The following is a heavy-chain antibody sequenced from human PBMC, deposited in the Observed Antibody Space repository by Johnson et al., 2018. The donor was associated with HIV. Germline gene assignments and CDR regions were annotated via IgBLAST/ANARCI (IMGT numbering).Heavy chain of an antibody. V-gene: IGHV3-66*01. D-gene: IGHD2-2*01. J-gene: IGHJ3*02. Sequence: VQLVESGGGLVQRGGSLRLSCVASGVTVSNNYMIWVRQAPGKGLEWVSVIYSGGSTYQADSVKGRFTISRDDSKNTLYLQMNSLKIEDTAVYYCTTGPLRSSRGTFDIWGQGTMVTVSS. CDR3: TTGPLRSSRGTFDI. CDR2: IYSGGST. CDR1: GVTVSNNY.